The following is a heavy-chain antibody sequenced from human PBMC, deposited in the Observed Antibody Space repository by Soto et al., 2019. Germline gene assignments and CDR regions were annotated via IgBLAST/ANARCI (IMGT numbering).Heavy chain of an antibody. J-gene: IGHJ5*02. Sequence: SETLSLTCTVSGGSISSSNYFWGWIRQPPGKGLEWIGSIYYTGSTYYNPSLKSRVTISVDTSKNQFSLKLSSVTAADTAVHYCARRDALGDWFDPWGQGTLVTVSS. CDR3: ARRDALGDWFDP. CDR1: GGSISSSNYF. V-gene: IGHV4-39*01. D-gene: IGHD6-13*01. CDR2: IYYTGST.